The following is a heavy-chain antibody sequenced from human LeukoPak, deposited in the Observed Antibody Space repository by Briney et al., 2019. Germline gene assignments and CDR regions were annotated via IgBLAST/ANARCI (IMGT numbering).Heavy chain of an antibody. CDR1: GFTFGDYA. CDR3: AREVPGVMVAFDL. D-gene: IGHD2-2*01. V-gene: IGHV3-7*01. CDR2: IEKHGSAD. Sequence: GGSLRLSCTASGFTFGDYAMSWVRQAPGKGLEWLANIEKHGSADYYVDSVKGRFTISRDNAKNSLSLQLDSLRVEDTAVYYCAREVPGVMVAFDLWGQGTMVTVSP. J-gene: IGHJ3*01.